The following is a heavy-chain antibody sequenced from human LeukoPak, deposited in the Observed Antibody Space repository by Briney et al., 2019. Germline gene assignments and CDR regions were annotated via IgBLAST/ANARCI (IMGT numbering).Heavy chain of an antibody. CDR1: GGTFSSYA. CDR2: IIPIFGTA. D-gene: IGHD1-14*01. J-gene: IGHJ4*02. CDR3: AAQPAAGGEPFDY. Sequence: ASVKASCTASGGTFSSYAISWVRQAPGQGLEWMGGIIPIFGTANYAQKFQGRVTITADESTSTAYMELSSLRSEDTAVYYCAAQPAAGGEPFDYWGQGTLVTVSS. V-gene: IGHV1-69*13.